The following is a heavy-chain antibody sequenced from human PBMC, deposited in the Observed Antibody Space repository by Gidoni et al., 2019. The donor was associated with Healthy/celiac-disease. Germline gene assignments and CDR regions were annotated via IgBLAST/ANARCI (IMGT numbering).Heavy chain of an antibody. V-gene: IGHV4-39*01. Sequence: QLQLQESGPGLVKPPETLSLTCTVSGGSISSSSYYWGWIRQPPGKGLEWIGSIYYSGSTYSNPSLKRRVTISVDTSKNHFSLKLSSVTAAVTAVYYCARQSIYGDDLDYWGQGTLVTVSS. CDR2: IYYSGST. J-gene: IGHJ4*02. D-gene: IGHD4-17*01. CDR3: ARQSIYGDDLDY. CDR1: GGSISSSSYY.